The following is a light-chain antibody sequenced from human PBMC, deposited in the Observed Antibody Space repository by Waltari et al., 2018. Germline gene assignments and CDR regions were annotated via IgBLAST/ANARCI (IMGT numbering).Light chain of an antibody. V-gene: IGLV1-47*01. Sequence: QSVLTQPPSASGTPGQKVTISCNGSSSHIGSNYVYWYQQLPGTAPKLLLFKNNQRPAGVPDRVSDSKSGTSASLAINGLRSEDEADYYCAAWDDSLSGLVLGGGTKVTVL. CDR2: KNN. CDR3: AAWDDSLSGLV. CDR1: SSHIGSNY. J-gene: IGLJ3*02.